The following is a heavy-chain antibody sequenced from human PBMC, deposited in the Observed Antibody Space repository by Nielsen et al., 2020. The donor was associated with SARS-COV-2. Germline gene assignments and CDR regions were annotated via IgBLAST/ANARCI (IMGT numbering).Heavy chain of an antibody. CDR2: INPSGSGT. D-gene: IGHD3-3*01. J-gene: IGHJ6*03. CDR3: AGGADFWSGTQKYYMDV. Sequence: GESLTLSCSASGFTFSSTYMDCVRQAPGQGLVWVSRINPSGSGTAYADSVKGRFAVSRDNAENTAVLQIHSLRVEDTAVYYCAGGADFWSGTQKYYMDVWGKGTTVTVSS. V-gene: IGHV3-74*01. CDR1: GFTFSSTY.